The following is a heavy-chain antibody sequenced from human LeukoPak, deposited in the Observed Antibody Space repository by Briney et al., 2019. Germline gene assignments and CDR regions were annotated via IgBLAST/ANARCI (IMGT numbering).Heavy chain of an antibody. D-gene: IGHD3-3*02. Sequence: SETLSLTCTVSRGSITSTDHYWAWIRQPPGKALEWIGSIYHTGKTFYSPSLKSRLSMSIDTSKSQFSLKLSSVTAADTAVYYCARRAKSAGRIYWFDPWGQGTLVTVSS. CDR2: IYHTGKT. V-gene: IGHV4-39*01. J-gene: IGHJ5*02. CDR3: ARRAKSAGRIYWFDP. CDR1: RGSITSTDHY.